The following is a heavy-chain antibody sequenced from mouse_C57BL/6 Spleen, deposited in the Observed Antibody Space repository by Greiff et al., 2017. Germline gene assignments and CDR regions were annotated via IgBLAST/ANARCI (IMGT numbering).Heavy chain of an antibody. D-gene: IGHD2-4*01. CDR3: ARGGGYDDDDRYFDD. V-gene: IGHV1-64*01. Sequence: QVQLQQPGAELVKPGASVKLSCKASGYTFTSYWMHWVKQRPGQGLEWIGMIHPNSGSTNYNEKFKSKATLTVDNSSSTAYMQLISLTSEDTAVYDCARGGGYDDDDRYFDDWGQGTTLTVSS. CDR2: IHPNSGST. CDR1: GYTFTSYW. J-gene: IGHJ2*01.